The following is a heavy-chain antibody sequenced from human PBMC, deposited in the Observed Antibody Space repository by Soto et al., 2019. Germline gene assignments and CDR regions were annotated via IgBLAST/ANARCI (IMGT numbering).Heavy chain of an antibody. CDR1: GGSISSSSYY. CDR2: IYYSGST. D-gene: IGHD3-10*01. CDR3: ARRRTYYYGSGSYRAFDY. Sequence: SETLSLTCTVSGGSISSSSYYWGWIRQPPGKGLEWIGSIYYSGSTYYNPSLKSRVTISVDTSKNQFSLKLSSVTAADTAAYYCARRRTYYYGSGSYRAFDYWGQGTLVTVSS. V-gene: IGHV4-39*01. J-gene: IGHJ4*02.